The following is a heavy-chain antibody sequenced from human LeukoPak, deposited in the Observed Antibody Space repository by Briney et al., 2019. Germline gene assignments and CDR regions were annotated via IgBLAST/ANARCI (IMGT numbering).Heavy chain of an antibody. CDR3: ARDMIVVVSRRRAFDI. V-gene: IGHV1-46*01. Sequence: ASVKVSCKASGYTFTSYYIYWMRQAHGHGLDWMGIINPSGGSTSYAQKFQGRVTMTRDMSTSTVYMELSSLRSEDTAVYYCARDMIVVVSRRRAFDIWGQGTMVTVSS. CDR2: INPSGGST. J-gene: IGHJ3*02. D-gene: IGHD3-22*01. CDR1: GYTFTSYY.